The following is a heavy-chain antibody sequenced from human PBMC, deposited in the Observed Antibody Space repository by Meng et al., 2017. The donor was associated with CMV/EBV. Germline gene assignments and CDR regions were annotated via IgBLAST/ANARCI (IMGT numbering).Heavy chain of an antibody. Sequence: ASVKVSCKASGYTFTGYYMHWVRQAPGQGLEWMGWINPNSGGTNYAQKFQGRVTMTRDTSISTAYMELSRLRYDDTAVYYCAREVVPAAILSFRYYGMDVWGQGTTVTVSS. CDR3: AREVVPAAILSFRYYGMDV. V-gene: IGHV1-2*02. CDR1: GYTFTGYY. CDR2: INPNSGGT. D-gene: IGHD2-2*01. J-gene: IGHJ6*02.